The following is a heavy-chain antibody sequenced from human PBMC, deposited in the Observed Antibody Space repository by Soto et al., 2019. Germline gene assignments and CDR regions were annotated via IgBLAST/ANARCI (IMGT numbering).Heavy chain of an antibody. CDR3: TTAEDYYDSSGYYHPDY. Sequence: GGSLRLSCAASGFTFVNAWIIWVRQAPGKGLEWVGRIKSKTDGGTTDYAAPVKGRFTISRDDSKNTLYLQMNSLKTEDTAVYYCTTAEDYYDSSGYYHPDYWGQGTLVTVSS. CDR2: IKSKTDGGTT. V-gene: IGHV3-15*01. D-gene: IGHD3-22*01. CDR1: GFTFVNAW. J-gene: IGHJ4*02.